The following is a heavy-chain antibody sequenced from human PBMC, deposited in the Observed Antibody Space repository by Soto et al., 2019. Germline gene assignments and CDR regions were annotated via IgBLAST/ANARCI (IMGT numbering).Heavy chain of an antibody. CDR1: GFTFSRYS. CDR2: ISSSSSGI. Sequence: EVQLVESGGGLVQPGGSLRLSCAASGFTFSRYSMNWVRQAPGKGLEWVSYISSSSSGIYYADSVKGRFTISRDNAKNSLYLQMNSLRAEDTAVYYCARDIVVVPDAPDAFDIWGQGTMVTVSS. J-gene: IGHJ3*02. CDR3: ARDIVVVPDAPDAFDI. D-gene: IGHD2-2*01. V-gene: IGHV3-48*01.